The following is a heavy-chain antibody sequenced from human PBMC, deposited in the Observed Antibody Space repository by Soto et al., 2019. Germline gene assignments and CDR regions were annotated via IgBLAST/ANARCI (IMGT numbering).Heavy chain of an antibody. J-gene: IGHJ4*02. V-gene: IGHV1-18*04. CDR3: ARAGFVGSPSFSYFDY. CDR2: ISAYNGNT. CDR1: GYTFTSYG. Sequence: ASVKVSCKASGYTFTSYGISWVRQAPGQGLEWMGWISAYNGNTNYAQKLQGRVTMTTDTSTSTAYMELRSLRSDDTAVYYCARAGFVGSPSFSYFDYWGQGTLVTVSS. D-gene: IGHD2-15*01.